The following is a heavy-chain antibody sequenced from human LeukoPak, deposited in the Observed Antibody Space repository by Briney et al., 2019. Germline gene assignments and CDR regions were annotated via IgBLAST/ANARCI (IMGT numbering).Heavy chain of an antibody. V-gene: IGHV5-51*01. CDR3: ARHSYCSSTSCYPLDY. CDR2: IYPGDSDT. D-gene: IGHD2-2*01. J-gene: IGHJ4*02. CDR1: GYSFTCYW. Sequence: GESLKISCKGSGYSFTCYWIGWVRQMPGKGLEWMGIIYPGDSDTRYSPSFQGQVTISADKSISTAYLQWSSLKASDTAMYYCARHSYCSSTSCYPLDYWGQGTLVTVSS.